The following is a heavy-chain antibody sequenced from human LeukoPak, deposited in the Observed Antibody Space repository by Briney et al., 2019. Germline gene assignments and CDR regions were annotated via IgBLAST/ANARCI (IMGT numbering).Heavy chain of an antibody. CDR3: TSDYGLYYYYMAL. V-gene: IGHV3-23*01. D-gene: IGHD4/OR15-4a*01. CDR1: DYAFYSYA. CDR2: ISGSGEGT. J-gene: IGHJ6*03. Sequence: GGSLRLSCAGSDYAFYSYAMTWVRQAPGKGLEWVSAISGSGEGTYYSDSVKGRFTISRDNSKDMLYLQMNDLRAEDTAVYYCTSDYGLYYYYMALWGKGTTVTVS.